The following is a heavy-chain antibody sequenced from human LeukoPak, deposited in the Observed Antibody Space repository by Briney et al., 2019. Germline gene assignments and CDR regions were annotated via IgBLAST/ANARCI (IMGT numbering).Heavy chain of an antibody. CDR3: ARGRGYSYGLYDY. CDR1: GGTFSSYA. D-gene: IGHD5-18*01. CDR2: IIPIFGTA. J-gene: IGHJ4*02. Sequence: GASVKVSCKASGGTFSSYAISWVRQAPGQGLEWMGGIIPIFGTANYAQKFQGRVTITTDESTSTAYMELSSLRSEDTAVYHCARGRGYSYGLYDYWGQGTLVTVSS. V-gene: IGHV1-69*05.